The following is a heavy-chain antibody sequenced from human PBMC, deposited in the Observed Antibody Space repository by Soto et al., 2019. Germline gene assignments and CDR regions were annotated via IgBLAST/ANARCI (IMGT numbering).Heavy chain of an antibody. Sequence: SETLSLTCTVSGGSISSYYWSWIRQPPGKGLEWIGYIYHSGSTNYNPSLKSRVTISVDTSKNQFSLKLSSVTAADTAVYYCARSWYLAVAGLDAFDIWGQGTMVTVSS. D-gene: IGHD6-19*01. V-gene: IGHV4-59*08. J-gene: IGHJ3*02. CDR1: GGSISSYY. CDR3: ARSWYLAVAGLDAFDI. CDR2: IYHSGST.